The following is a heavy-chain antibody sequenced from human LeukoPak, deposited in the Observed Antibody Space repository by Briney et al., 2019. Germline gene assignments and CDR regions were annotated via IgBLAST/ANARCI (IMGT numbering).Heavy chain of an antibody. V-gene: IGHV3-30*18. CDR2: ISYEGGTQ. D-gene: IGHD3-10*01. Sequence: GMSLRLSCATSGVTLSPYGMHWVRQAPGKGLEWVAVISYEGGTQHYADSVKGRFIISRDNPRNTLYLQMNILRTEDTAVYYCAKEGTPQVSTWYDLWGQGTQVIVSS. CDR3: AKEGTPQVSTWYDL. J-gene: IGHJ5*02. CDR1: GVTLSPYG.